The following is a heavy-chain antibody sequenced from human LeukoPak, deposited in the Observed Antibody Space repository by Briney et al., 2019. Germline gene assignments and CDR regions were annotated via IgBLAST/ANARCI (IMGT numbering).Heavy chain of an antibody. Sequence: ASVKVSCKASGYTFTSYSISWVRQAPGQGLEWMGWISGYYGNTDSAQNLQGRVTMTRDTSTSTAYMELRSLTSDDTAVYYCARGPSENYFDYWGQGTLVTVSS. CDR1: GYTFTSYS. CDR3: ARGPSENYFDY. V-gene: IGHV1-18*01. J-gene: IGHJ4*02. CDR2: ISGYYGNT.